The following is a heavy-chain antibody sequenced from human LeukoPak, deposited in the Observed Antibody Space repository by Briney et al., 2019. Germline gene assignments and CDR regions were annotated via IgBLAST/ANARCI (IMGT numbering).Heavy chain of an antibody. D-gene: IGHD2-15*01. Sequence: GGSLRLSCAASGFSFSMYSMSWIRQAPGKGLEWVSVISDNGASTFYADSVRGRFIISRDNSKNTLYLQMNSLRAEDSAVYYCASESGGGRTLYYFGYWGQGTLVTVSS. V-gene: IGHV3-23*01. J-gene: IGHJ4*02. CDR1: GFSFSMYS. CDR2: ISDNGAST. CDR3: ASESGGGRTLYYFGY.